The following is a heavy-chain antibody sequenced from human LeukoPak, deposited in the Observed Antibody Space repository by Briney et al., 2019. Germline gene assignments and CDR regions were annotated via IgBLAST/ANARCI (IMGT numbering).Heavy chain of an antibody. D-gene: IGHD3-22*01. CDR1: GDSVSSNSAA. J-gene: IGHJ4*02. V-gene: IGHV6-1*01. Sequence: SQTLSLTCAISGDSVSSNSAAWNWIRQSPSRGLEWLGRTYYRSKWYNDYAVSVKSRITINPDTSKNQFSLQLNSVTPEDTAVYYCAREGRKTYYYDSWYFDYWGQGTLVTVSS. CDR2: TYYRSKWYN. CDR3: AREGRKTYYYDSWYFDY.